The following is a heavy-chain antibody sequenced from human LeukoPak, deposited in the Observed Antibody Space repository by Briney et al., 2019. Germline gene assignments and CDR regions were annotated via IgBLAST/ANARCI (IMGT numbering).Heavy chain of an antibody. D-gene: IGHD3-10*01. CDR2: IKQDGSEK. Sequence: GGSLRLSCAASGFTLSSYWMSWVRQAPGKGREWVANIKQDGSEKYYVDSVKGRFTISRDNAKNSLYLQMNLLRADATAVYYCARQGVRYSGSGSHPTDYWGQGTLVTVSS. CDR3: ARQGVRYSGSGSHPTDY. CDR1: GFTLSSYW. V-gene: IGHV3-7*01. J-gene: IGHJ4*02.